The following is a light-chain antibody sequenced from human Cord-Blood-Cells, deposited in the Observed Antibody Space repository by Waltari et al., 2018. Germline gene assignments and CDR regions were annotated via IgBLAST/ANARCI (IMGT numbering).Light chain of an antibody. V-gene: IGKV3-15*01. CDR2: GAS. J-gene: IGKJ3*01. CDR3: QQYNNWPPFT. CDR1: QSVSSN. Sequence: IVMTQTPATLSVSPGERATLSCRASQSVSSNLAWYRQKPVQTARLLTYGASTTGPGIAARFSGSGSGKEFTRTISSLQCEDFAVYYCQQYNNWPPFTFGPGTKVDIK.